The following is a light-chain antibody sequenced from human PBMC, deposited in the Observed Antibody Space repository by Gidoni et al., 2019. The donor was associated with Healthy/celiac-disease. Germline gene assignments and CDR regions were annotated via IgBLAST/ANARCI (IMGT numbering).Light chain of an antibody. J-gene: IGKJ2*01. V-gene: IGKV1-39*01. CDR2: AAS. CDR1: QSISSY. CDR3: QQRYSTPMYT. Sequence: DIQMTQSPSSLSASVGDRVTITCRASQSISSYLNWYQQKPGKAPTLLIYAASSLQSGVPSTFSGSGSGTDLTLTISSLQPEDFATYYCQQRYSTPMYTFGQGTKLEIK.